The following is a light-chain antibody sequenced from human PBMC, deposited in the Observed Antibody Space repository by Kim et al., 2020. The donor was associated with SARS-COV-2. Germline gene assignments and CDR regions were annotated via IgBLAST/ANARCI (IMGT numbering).Light chain of an antibody. V-gene: IGLV6-57*01. J-gene: IGLJ2*01. CDR3: QSYDITTVV. CDR2: EDD. Sequence: GKTVTISCTRSSGSIANTFVQWFQQRPGTSPTTVIYEDDRRPSGVPDRFSGSIDISSNSASLTISGLKTEDEASYYCQSYDITTVVFGGGTQLTVL. CDR1: SGSIANTF.